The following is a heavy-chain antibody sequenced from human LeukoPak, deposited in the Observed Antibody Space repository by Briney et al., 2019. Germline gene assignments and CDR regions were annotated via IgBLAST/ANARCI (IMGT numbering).Heavy chain of an antibody. J-gene: IGHJ4*02. V-gene: IGHV3-33*06. CDR2: IWYDGSNK. CDR1: GFTFSSYG. CDR3: AKGPNGYSAYEADREDVDY. Sequence: AGRSLRLSCAASGFTFSSYGMHWVRQAPGKGLGWVAVIWYDGSNKYYADSVKGRFTISRDNSKNTLYLQMNSLRAEDTAVYYCAKGPNGYSAYEADREDVDYWGQGTLVTVSS. D-gene: IGHD5-12*01.